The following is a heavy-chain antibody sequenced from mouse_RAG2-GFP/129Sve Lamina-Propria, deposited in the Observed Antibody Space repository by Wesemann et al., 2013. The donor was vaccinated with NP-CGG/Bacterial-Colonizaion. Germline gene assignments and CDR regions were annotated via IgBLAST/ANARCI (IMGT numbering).Heavy chain of an antibody. CDR3: ARGSSYWDFAY. D-gene: IGHD1-1*01. J-gene: IGHJ3*01. CDR1: GYSITSGYY. CDR2: ISYDGSN. Sequence: DVQLQESGPGLVKPSQSLSLTCSVTGYSITSGYYWNWIRQFPGNKLEWMGYISYDGSNNYNPSLKNRISITRDTSKNQFFLKLNSVTTEDTATYYCARGSSYWDFAYWGQGTLVTVSA. V-gene: IGHV3-6*01.